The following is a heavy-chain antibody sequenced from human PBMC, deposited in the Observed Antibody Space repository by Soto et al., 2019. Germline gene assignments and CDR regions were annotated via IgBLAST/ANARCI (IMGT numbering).Heavy chain of an antibody. D-gene: IGHD3-16*01. CDR3: ARLKQDYAVA. Sequence: ASVKVSCKASGYTFTSYDINWVRQATGQGLEWMGWMNPNSGNTAYAQKFQGSVTMTRNTSISTAYMGLSSLRSEDTAVYYCARLKQDYAVAWGQGTLVTVSS. CDR2: MNPNSGNT. CDR1: GYTFTSYD. J-gene: IGHJ4*02. V-gene: IGHV1-8*01.